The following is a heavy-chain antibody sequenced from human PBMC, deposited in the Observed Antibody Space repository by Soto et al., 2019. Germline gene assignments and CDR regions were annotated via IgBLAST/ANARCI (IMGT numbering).Heavy chain of an antibody. CDR1: CGTFSSYA. Sequence: QVQLVQSGAEAKKPGPSVKVSCKTPCGTFSSYAISWVRQTPEQGLEWMGGIVPPFSTTNYAQKFKGRVTNTADTSTYTVYMDLNGLRSGDRVVYYCERGVYGSTGSHHLGGNREDDWGQDNTVTVSS. CDR2: IVPPFSTT. CDR3: ERGVYGSTGSHHLGGNREDD. J-gene: IGHJ6*02. D-gene: IGHD2-15*01. V-gene: IGHV1-69*06.